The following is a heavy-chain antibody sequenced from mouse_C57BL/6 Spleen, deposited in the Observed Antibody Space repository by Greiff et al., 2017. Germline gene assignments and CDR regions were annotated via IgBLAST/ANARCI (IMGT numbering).Heavy chain of an antibody. J-gene: IGHJ2*01. CDR3: ATEIYYYGSSGY. CDR2: INPNNGGT. Sequence: EVQLVESGPELVKPGASVKMSCKASGYTFTDYNMHWVKQSHGKSLEWIGYINPNNGGTSYNQKFKGKATLTVNKSSSTAYMELRSLTSEDSAVYYCATEIYYYGSSGYWGQGTTLTVSS. D-gene: IGHD1-1*01. V-gene: IGHV1-22*01. CDR1: GYTFTDYN.